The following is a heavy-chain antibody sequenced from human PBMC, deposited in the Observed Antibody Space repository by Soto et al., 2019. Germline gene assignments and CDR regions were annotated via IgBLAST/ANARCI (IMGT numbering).Heavy chain of an antibody. CDR2: INPNSGGT. CDR3: ARDPRAGAGFGISPYFDY. Sequence: GASVKVSCKASGYIFTDYYMHWVRQAPGQELGWMGRINPNSGGTNYAQKYQGRVTMTTDTSTSTAYTELSSLRSDDTAKYYCARDPRAGAGFGISPYFDYWGRGPLFTVSS. D-gene: IGHD6-19*01. V-gene: IGHV1-2*06. CDR1: GYIFTDYY. J-gene: IGHJ4*02.